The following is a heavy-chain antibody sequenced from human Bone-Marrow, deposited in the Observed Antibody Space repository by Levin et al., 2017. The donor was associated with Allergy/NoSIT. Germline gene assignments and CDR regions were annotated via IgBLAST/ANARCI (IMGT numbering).Heavy chain of an antibody. V-gene: IGHV3-53*01. J-gene: IGHJ1*01. CDR1: GFTVSSNY. D-gene: IGHD6-19*01. CDR3: ARPSRAVAGMRYFQH. Sequence: PGGSLRLSCVVSGFTVSSNYVSWVRQAPGKGLEWVSVILSGGSTYYADTVKGRFTISRDTSKNTLYLQMNSLRAEDTAVYYCARPSRAVAGMRYFQHWGQGTLVTVSS. CDR2: ILSGGST.